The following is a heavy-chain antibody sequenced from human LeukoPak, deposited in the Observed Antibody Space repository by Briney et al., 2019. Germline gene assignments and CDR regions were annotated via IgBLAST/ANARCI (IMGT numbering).Heavy chain of an antibody. V-gene: IGHV3-48*01. CDR2: ISSSSSTI. CDR3: ARGLRYYYDSSGYYFDY. Sequence: GGSLRLSCAASGFTFSSYSMNWVRQAPGKGLGLVSYISSSSSTIYYADSVKGRFTISRDNAKNSLYLQMNSLRAEDTAVYYCARGLRYYYDSSGYYFDYWGQGTLVTVSS. J-gene: IGHJ4*02. D-gene: IGHD3-22*01. CDR1: GFTFSSYS.